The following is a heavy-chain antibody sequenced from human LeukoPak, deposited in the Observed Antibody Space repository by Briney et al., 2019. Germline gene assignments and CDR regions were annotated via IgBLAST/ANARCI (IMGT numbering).Heavy chain of an antibody. CDR2: FDPEDGET. CDR3: ATGYCSSTSCWFDP. D-gene: IGHD2-2*01. CDR1: GYTLTELS. Sequence: ASVTVSCKVSGYTLTELSMHWVRQAPGKGLEWMGGFDPEDGETIYAQKFQGRVTMTEDTSTDTAYMELSSLRSEDTAVYYCATGYCSSTSCWFDPWGQGTLVTVSS. J-gene: IGHJ5*02. V-gene: IGHV1-24*01.